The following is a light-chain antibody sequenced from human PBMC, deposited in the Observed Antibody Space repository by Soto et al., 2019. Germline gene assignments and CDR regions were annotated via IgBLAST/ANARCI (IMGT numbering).Light chain of an antibody. CDR2: EVT. Sequence: QSALTQPASVSGSPGQSITISCTGTSSDIGASKYVSWYHQRPGKAPKLIIYEVTRRPSGVPDRIFGSKSDTTASLTVSGLQADDEGHYYCSSFAGTNSFVFGTGTKLTVL. CDR1: SSDIGASKY. J-gene: IGLJ1*01. CDR3: SSFAGTNSFV. V-gene: IGLV2-8*01.